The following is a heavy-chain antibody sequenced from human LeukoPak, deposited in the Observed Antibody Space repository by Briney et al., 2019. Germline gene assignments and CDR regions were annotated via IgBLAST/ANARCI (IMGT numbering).Heavy chain of an antibody. V-gene: IGHV6-1*01. CDR3: VRDRWFGELDV. D-gene: IGHD3-10*01. J-gene: IGHJ6*02. Sequence: SQALSLTRAISGDSVSSNSAAGNSIRQSPSRGLEWLGRTYYRSKWYNDYAVSVKSRITINPDTSKYQCSLQLNSVIPEDTAVYYCVRDRWFGELDVWGQGTTVTV. CDR1: GDSVSSNSAA. CDR2: TYYRSKWYN.